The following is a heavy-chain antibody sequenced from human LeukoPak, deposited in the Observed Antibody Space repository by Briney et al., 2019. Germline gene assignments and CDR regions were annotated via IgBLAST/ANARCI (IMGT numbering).Heavy chain of an antibody. D-gene: IGHD2-8*01. Sequence: GGSLRLSCAASGFTFNSYWMHWVRQAQGKGLVWVSRINSDGSGTSDADFVKGRFTISRDNSKNTLYLQMNSLRAEDTAMYYCARDRLTNDAFDIWGQGTMVTVSS. J-gene: IGHJ3*02. CDR1: GFTFNSYW. CDR2: INSDGSGT. V-gene: IGHV3-74*01. CDR3: ARDRLTNDAFDI.